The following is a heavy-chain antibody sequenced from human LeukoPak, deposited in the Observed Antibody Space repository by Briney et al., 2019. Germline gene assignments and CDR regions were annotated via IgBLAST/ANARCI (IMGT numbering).Heavy chain of an antibody. CDR3: ASARRSDAAFDI. CDR1: GYTFTGYY. D-gene: IGHD2-15*01. CDR2: INPNSGGT. V-gene: IGHV1-2*02. J-gene: IGHJ3*02. Sequence: ALVKVSCKASGYTFTGYYMHWVRQAPGQGLEWMGWINPNSGGTNYAQKFQGRVTMTRDTSISTAYMELSKLRSDDTAVYYCASARRSDAAFDIWGRGTMVTVSS.